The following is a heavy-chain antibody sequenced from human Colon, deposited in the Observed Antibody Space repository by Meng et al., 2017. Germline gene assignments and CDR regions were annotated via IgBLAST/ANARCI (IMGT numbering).Heavy chain of an antibody. CDR2: IYYSGTT. Sequence: SETLSLTCTVSGGSITNTRSYWGWIRQPPGKQLEWIGTIYYSGTTYYNLSLKSRLTMSIDTSKNQFSLRLSSVTAADTAVYSCVREFTYGSGSLLPRYFDHWGQGTLVTVSS. D-gene: IGHD3-10*01. V-gene: IGHV4-39*07. CDR3: VREFTYGSGSLLPRYFDH. CDR1: GGSITNTRSY. J-gene: IGHJ4*02.